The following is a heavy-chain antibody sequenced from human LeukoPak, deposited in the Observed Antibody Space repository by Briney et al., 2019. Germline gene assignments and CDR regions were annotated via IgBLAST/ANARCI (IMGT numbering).Heavy chain of an antibody. CDR1: GYTFTGYY. CDR3: ARDLDLTGDLHYYYYMDV. Sequence: GASVKVSCKASGYTFTGYYMHWVRQAPGQGLEWMGWINPNSGGTNYAQKFQGRVTMTRDTSISTAYMELSRLRSDDTAVYYCARDLDLTGDLHYYYYMDVWGKGTTVTVSS. J-gene: IGHJ6*03. V-gene: IGHV1-2*02. CDR2: INPNSGGT. D-gene: IGHD7-27*01.